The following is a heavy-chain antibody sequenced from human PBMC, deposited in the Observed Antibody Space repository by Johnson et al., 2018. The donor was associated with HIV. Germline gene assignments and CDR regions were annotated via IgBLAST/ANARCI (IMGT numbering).Heavy chain of an antibody. V-gene: IGHV3-30*04. CDR1: GFTFSSYA. CDR2: ISYDGSNT. J-gene: IGHJ3*02. D-gene: IGHD2-21*01. CDR3: ARERRAGVKGAFDI. Sequence: QVQLVESGGGLVQPGGSLRLSCAASGFTFSSYAMHWVRQAPGTGLEWVAVISYDGSNTYYADSVKGRFTIARDNSKNTLYLQMNSLRAGDTAVYYCARERRAGVKGAFDIWGQGTMVTVSS.